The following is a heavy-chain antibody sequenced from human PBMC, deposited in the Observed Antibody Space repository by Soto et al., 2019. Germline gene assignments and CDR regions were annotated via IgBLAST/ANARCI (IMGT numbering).Heavy chain of an antibody. CDR2: ISSSSSYI. J-gene: IGHJ6*02. D-gene: IGHD1-26*01. V-gene: IGHV3-21*01. CDR1: GFTFSSYS. CDR3: ARSVWDGMDV. Sequence: EVQLVESGGGLVKPGGSLRLSCAASGFTFSSYSMNWVRQAPGKGLEWVSSISSSSSYIYYADSVKGRFTISRDNAKNSLYLQMNGLRAEDTAVYYCARSVWDGMDVWGQGTTVTVSS.